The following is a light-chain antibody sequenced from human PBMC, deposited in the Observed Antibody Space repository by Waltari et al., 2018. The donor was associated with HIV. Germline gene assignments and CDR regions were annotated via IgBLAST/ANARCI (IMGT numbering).Light chain of an antibody. CDR2: DNK. CDR3: GTWDSSLSAGL. J-gene: IGLJ2*01. CDR1: SSNIGDNY. V-gene: IGLV1-51*01. Sequence: QSVLTQPPSVSAAPGQKVTISCSGSSSNIGDNYVSWYQQLPGTAPKLLIYDNKTRPSGIPDRFSAAKSGTSATLGITGLQTGDEADYYCGTWDSSLSAGLFGGGTKLTVL.